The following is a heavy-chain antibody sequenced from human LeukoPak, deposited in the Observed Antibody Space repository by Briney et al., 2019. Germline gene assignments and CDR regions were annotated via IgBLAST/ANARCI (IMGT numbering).Heavy chain of an antibody. CDR2: IYYSGST. CDR1: GGSISSYY. CDR3: ARGGWGDGGYYYYYYMDV. V-gene: IGHV4-59*12. J-gene: IGHJ6*03. Sequence: SETLSLTCTVSGGSISSYYWSWIRQPPGKGLEWIGYIYYSGSTNYNPSLKSRVTISVDTSKNQFSLKLSSVTAADTAVYYCARGGWGDGGYYYYYYMDVWGKGTTVTVSS. D-gene: IGHD6-19*01.